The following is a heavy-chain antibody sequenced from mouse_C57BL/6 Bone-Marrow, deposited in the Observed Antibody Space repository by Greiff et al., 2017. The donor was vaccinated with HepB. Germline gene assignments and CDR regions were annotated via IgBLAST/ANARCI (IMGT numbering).Heavy chain of an antibody. CDR2: ISSGSSTI. V-gene: IGHV5-17*01. Sequence: DVHLVESGGGLVKPGGSLKLSCAASGFTFSDYGMHWVRQAPEKGLEWVAYISSGSSTIYYADTVKGRFTISRDNAKNTLFLQMTSLRSEDTAMYYCARGDDYDRFAYWGQGTLVTVSA. CDR3: ARGDDYDRFAY. CDR1: GFTFSDYG. D-gene: IGHD2-4*01. J-gene: IGHJ3*01.